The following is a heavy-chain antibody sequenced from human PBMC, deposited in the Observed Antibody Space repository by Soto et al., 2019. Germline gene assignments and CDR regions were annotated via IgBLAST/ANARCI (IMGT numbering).Heavy chain of an antibody. CDR2: IIPILGIT. CDR3: ARRRYCGADCYSKFYYGMDV. Sequence: QVQLVQSGAEVRKPGSSVKVSCKASGSTFSSYTVNWVRQAPGQGLEWIGRIIPILGITNYARRFQGRVTITADTSTNTAYMELTSLTSEDTAVYYRARRRYCGADCYSKFYYGMDVWGQGTTVTVSS. CDR1: GSTFSSYT. V-gene: IGHV1-69*02. J-gene: IGHJ6*02. D-gene: IGHD2-21*02.